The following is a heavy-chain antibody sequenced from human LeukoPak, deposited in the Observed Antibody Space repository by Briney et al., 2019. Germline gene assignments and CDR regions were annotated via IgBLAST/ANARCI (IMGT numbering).Heavy chain of an antibody. D-gene: IGHD3-10*01. V-gene: IGHV1-18*01. Sequence: ASVKVSCKASGYAFTSYGISWVRQAPGQGLEWMGWISAYNGNTNYAQKLQGRVTMTTDTSTSTAYMELRSLRSDDTAVYYCARVVRELHLLDYWGQGTLVIVSS. CDR1: GYAFTSYG. CDR2: ISAYNGNT. J-gene: IGHJ4*02. CDR3: ARVVRELHLLDY.